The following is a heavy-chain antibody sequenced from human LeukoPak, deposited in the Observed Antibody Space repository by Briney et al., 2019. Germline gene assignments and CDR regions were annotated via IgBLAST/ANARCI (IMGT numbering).Heavy chain of an antibody. V-gene: IGHV3-30*03. CDR3: SRSAYYDGSGNYYDY. CDR1: GFTFSSYG. Sequence: GGSLRLSCAASGFTFSSYGMHWVRQAPGKGLEWVAVISYDGSNKYYADSVKGRFTISRDNSKNTLYLQMNGLRAEDTAVYYCSRSAYYDGSGNYYDYWGQGTLVTVSS. CDR2: ISYDGSNK. J-gene: IGHJ4*02. D-gene: IGHD3-22*01.